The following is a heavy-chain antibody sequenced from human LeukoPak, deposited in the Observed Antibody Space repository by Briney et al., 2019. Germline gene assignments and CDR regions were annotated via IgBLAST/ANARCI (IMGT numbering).Heavy chain of an antibody. CDR2: INAGNGNT. D-gene: IGHD2-21*02. Sequence: ASVKVSCKASGYTFTSYAMHWVRQAPGQRLEWMGWINAGNGNTKYSQKFQGRVTITRDTSASTAYMELSSLRSEDTAVYYCARTHIVVVTAPPILDYWGQGTLVTVSS. CDR3: ARTHIVVVTAPPILDY. CDR1: GYTFTSYA. V-gene: IGHV1-3*01. J-gene: IGHJ4*02.